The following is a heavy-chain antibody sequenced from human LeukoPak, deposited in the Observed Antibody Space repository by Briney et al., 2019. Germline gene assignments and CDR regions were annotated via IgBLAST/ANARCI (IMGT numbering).Heavy chain of an antibody. V-gene: IGHV3-23*01. D-gene: IGHD2-2*01. CDR3: AKDHCSRTNCYAGPDY. CDR1: GFTFSSYA. CDR2: ISGSGGST. J-gene: IGHJ4*02. Sequence: GGSLRLSCAASGFTFSSYAMSWVRQAPGKGLEWVSGISGSGGSTYYADSVKGRFTISRDNSKNTLDLQMNSLRAEDTAVYYCAKDHCSRTNCYAGPDYWGQGTLVTVSS.